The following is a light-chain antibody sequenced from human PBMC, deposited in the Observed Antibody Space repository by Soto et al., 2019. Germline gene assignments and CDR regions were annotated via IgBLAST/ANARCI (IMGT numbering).Light chain of an antibody. Sequence: DVQMTQSPSSLSAAVGDRVTITCQASHAISDYLNWYQHKPGEAPKLLIYDASKLEAGVPSRFSGRGSGTDFTFSISSLQPDDIATYYCQQYDNVPLIFGGGTKVEIK. J-gene: IGKJ4*01. CDR3: QQYDNVPLI. CDR2: DAS. V-gene: IGKV1-33*01. CDR1: HAISDY.